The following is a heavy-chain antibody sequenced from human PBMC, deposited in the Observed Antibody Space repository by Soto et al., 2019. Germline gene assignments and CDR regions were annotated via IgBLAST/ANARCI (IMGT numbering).Heavy chain of an antibody. CDR1: GGTFSSYT. D-gene: IGHD3-3*01. CDR2: IIPILGIA. V-gene: IGHV1-69*02. J-gene: IGHJ4*02. CDR3: ARDTYYDFWSGYIRFDY. Sequence: ASVKVSCKASGGTFSSYTISWVRQAPGQGLEWMGRIIPILGIANYAQKFQGRVTITADKSTSTAYMELSSLRSEDTAVYYCARDTYYDFWSGYIRFDYWGQGTLVTVSS.